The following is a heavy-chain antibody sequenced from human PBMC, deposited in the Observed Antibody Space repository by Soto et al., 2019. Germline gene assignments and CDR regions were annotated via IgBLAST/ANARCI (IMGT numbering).Heavy chain of an antibody. V-gene: IGHV3-23*01. D-gene: IGHD6-19*01. CDR3: AKKRKEYSSGWSPFDY. Sequence: GGSMRLSCAASGFTFNSYAMSWVRQAPGKGLEWVSAISGSGGSTYYADSVKGRFTISRDNSKNTLYLQMNSLRAEDTAVYYCAKKRKEYSSGWSPFDYWGQGTLVTVSS. J-gene: IGHJ4*02. CDR2: ISGSGGST. CDR1: GFTFNSYA.